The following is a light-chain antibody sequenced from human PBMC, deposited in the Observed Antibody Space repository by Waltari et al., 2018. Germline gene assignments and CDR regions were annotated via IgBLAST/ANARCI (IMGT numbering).Light chain of an antibody. CDR1: QTVDTY. J-gene: IGKJ3*01. V-gene: IGKV3-11*01. Sequence: EIVLTQSPATLSLSPGERATLSCRASQTVDTYLAWYQQRPGQAPRLLIYDTSNRATGIPDRFSGSGSETDFTLTISSLEPEDFAVYYCQQRRRWPLTFGPGTKVDIK. CDR3: QQRRRWPLT. CDR2: DTS.